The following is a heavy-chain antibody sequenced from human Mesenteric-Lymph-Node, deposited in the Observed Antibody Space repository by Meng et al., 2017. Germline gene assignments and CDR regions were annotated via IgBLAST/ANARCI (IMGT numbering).Heavy chain of an antibody. V-gene: IGHV4-38-2*01. J-gene: IGHJ6*02. CDR3: ARVSYYYDSSGYRVESDYYYYGMDV. CDR2: IYHSGST. CDR1: GYSISSCYY. D-gene: IGHD3-22*01. Sequence: SETLSLTCAVSGYSISSCYYWGWIRQPPGKGLEWFGSIYHSGSTYYNPSLKSRVTISVDTSKNQFSLKLSSVNAEDTAVYYCARVSYYYDSSGYRVESDYYYYGMDVWGQGTTVTVSS.